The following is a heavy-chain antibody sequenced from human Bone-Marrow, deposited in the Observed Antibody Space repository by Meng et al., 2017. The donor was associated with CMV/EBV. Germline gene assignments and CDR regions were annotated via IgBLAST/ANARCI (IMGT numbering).Heavy chain of an antibody. CDR1: VFTFSDYY. V-gene: IGHV1-2*02. D-gene: IGHD6-19*01. J-gene: IGHJ4*02. CDR3: VRSSGWSLFDY. CDR2: VNSNNDAT. Sequence: QLMLVRAGAVMKKPGAAVKFYCTTSVFTFSDYYIHWVRQAPGQGLEWMGWVNSNNDATNYARKFQGRVSMTRDTSISTAHMELSRLMSDDTAVYYCVRSSGWSLFDYWGQGTLVTVSS.